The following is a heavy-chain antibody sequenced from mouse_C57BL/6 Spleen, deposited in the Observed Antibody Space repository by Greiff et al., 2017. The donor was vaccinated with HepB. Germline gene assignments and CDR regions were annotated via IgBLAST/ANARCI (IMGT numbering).Heavy chain of an antibody. V-gene: IGHV1-4*01. CDR1: GYTFTSYT. D-gene: IGHD3-1*01. CDR2: INPSSGYT. CDR3: ARSGRGYFDY. Sequence: VMLVESGAELARPGASVKMSCKASGYTFTSYTMHWVKQRPGQGLEWIGYINPSSGYTKYNQKFKDKATLTADKSSSTAYMQLSSLTSEDSAVYYCARSGRGYFDYWGQGTTLTVSS. J-gene: IGHJ2*01.